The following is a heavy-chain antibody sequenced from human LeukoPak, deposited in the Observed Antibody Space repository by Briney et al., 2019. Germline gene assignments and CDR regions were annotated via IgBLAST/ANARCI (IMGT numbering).Heavy chain of an antibody. CDR3: ARRAVAGPFDY. J-gene: IGHJ4*02. V-gene: IGHV4-39*01. D-gene: IGHD6-19*01. Sequence: SETLSLTCTVSGGSISCSSYYWGWIRQPPGKGLEWIGSIYYSGSTYNNPSLKSRVTISVDTSKNQFSLKLSSVTAADTAVYYCARRAVAGPFDYWGQGTLVTVSS. CDR2: IYYSGST. CDR1: GGSISCSSYY.